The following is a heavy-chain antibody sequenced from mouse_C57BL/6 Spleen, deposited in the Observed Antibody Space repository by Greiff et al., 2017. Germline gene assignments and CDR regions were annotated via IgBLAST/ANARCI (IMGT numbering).Heavy chain of an antibody. D-gene: IGHD1-1*01. CDR3: ARYDYGSSAGYFDY. J-gene: IGHJ2*01. CDR2: IRNKANGYTT. Sequence: EVHLVESGGGLVQPGGSLSLSCAASGFTFTDYYMSWVRQPPGKALEWLGFIRNKANGYTTEYSASVKGRFTISRDNSQSILYLQMNALRAEDSATYYCARYDYGSSAGYFDYWGQGTTLTVSS. V-gene: IGHV7-3*01. CDR1: GFTFTDYY.